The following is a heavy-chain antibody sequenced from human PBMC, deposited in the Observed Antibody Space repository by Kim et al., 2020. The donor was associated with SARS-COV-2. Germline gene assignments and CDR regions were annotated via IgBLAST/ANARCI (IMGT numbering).Heavy chain of an antibody. D-gene: IGHD3-9*01. Sequence: SETLSLTCAVYGGSFSGYYWSWIRQPPGKGLEWIGEINHSGSTNYNPSLKSRVTISVDTSKNQFSLKLSSVTAADTAVYYCARGRRRHYDILTGYYKAFDYWGQGTLVTVSS. V-gene: IGHV4-34*01. CDR3: ARGRRRHYDILTGYYKAFDY. CDR2: INHSGST. CDR1: GGSFSGYY. J-gene: IGHJ4*02.